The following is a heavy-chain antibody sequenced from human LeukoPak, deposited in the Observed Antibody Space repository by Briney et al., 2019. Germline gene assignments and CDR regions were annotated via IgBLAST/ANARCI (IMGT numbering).Heavy chain of an antibody. D-gene: IGHD2-2*01. CDR2: IYPGDSAT. Sequence: GESLKISCKGSGYSFTSYWIGWVRQMAGKGLEWMGIIYPGDSATRYSPSFQGQVTISVDKSISTAYLQWSSLKASDTAMYYCARIRYCSSTSCPGWFDPWGQGTLVSVPS. J-gene: IGHJ5*02. V-gene: IGHV5-51*01. CDR1: GYSFTSYW. CDR3: ARIRYCSSTSCPGWFDP.